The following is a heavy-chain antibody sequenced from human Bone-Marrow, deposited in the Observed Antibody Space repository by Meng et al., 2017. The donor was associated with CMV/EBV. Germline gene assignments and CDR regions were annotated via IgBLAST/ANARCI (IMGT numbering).Heavy chain of an antibody. CDR3: ARETTVTWGFDY. J-gene: IGHJ4*02. V-gene: IGHV4-30-4*02. CDR2: IYYSGST. D-gene: IGHD4-17*01. CDR1: GGSISSGDYY. Sequence: SETLSLTCTVSGGSISSGDYYWSWIRQPPGKGLEWTGYIYYSGSTYYNPSLKSRVTISVDTSKNQFSLKLSSVTAADTAVYYCARETTVTWGFDYWGQGTLVTVSS.